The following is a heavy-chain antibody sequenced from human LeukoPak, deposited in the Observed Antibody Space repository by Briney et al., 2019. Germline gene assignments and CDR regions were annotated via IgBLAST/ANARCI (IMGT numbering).Heavy chain of an antibody. Sequence: ASVKVFCKASGYTFTGYYMHWVRQAPGQGLEWMGLINPSGGTTRYAQKFQGRVTMTRDLSTSTDYMELSSLRSDDTAVYFCARDNSVGDYAWWFDPWGQGTLVTVSS. CDR1: GYTFTGYY. CDR2: INPSGGTT. CDR3: ARDNSVGDYAWWFDP. V-gene: IGHV1-46*01. D-gene: IGHD1-26*01. J-gene: IGHJ5*02.